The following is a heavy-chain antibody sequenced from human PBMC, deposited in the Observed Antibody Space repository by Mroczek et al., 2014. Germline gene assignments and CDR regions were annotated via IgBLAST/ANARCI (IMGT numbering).Heavy chain of an antibody. CDR2: ISDSGGSV. Sequence: ESGGGLVQPGGSLRLSCVASGFTFSSYAMTWVRQAPGKGLEWVSVISDSGGSVFYADSVKGRFTISRDNSKNTLYLQMNSLRAEDTAVYYCAKDPNNWNQGYFDYWGQGTLVTVSS. CDR1: GFTFSSYA. CDR3: AKDPNNWNQGYFDY. J-gene: IGHJ4*02. V-gene: IGHV3-23*01. D-gene: IGHD1-20*01.